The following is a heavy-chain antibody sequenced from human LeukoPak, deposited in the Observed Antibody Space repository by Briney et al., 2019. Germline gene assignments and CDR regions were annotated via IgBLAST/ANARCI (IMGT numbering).Heavy chain of an antibody. J-gene: IGHJ5*02. Sequence: GESLKIFCKASGYNFSNHWIGWVLQMPGKGLELMGVIYPDDSDTRYSASFQGQVTMFVDKSISTAYLQMNSPKASDTALYYCARLVVVVTSIGSVDRWGQGTLVTVSS. CDR1: GYNFSNHW. V-gene: IGHV5-51*01. CDR3: ARLVVVVTSIGSVDR. CDR2: IYPDDSDT. D-gene: IGHD2-21*02.